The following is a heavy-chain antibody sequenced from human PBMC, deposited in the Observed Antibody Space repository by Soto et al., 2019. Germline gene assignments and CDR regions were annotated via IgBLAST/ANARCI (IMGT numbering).Heavy chain of an antibody. D-gene: IGHD4-17*01. CDR3: ATWVDYGDFEGFDF. V-gene: IGHV1-2*04. CDR2: VDPNGGGS. CDR1: GYSFTDYK. J-gene: IGHJ4*01. Sequence: SVKVSCKTSGYSFTDYKLHWVRQAPGQGLEWMGWVDPNGGGSNSAQKFQGSVTMTWDTSITTAYLDLTRLTTNDTATYFCATWVDYGDFEGFDFWGQ.